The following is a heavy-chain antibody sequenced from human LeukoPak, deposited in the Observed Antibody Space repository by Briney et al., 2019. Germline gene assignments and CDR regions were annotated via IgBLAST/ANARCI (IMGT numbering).Heavy chain of an antibody. J-gene: IGHJ5*02. CDR1: GFTFSSYE. V-gene: IGHV3-48*03. CDR3: ARDRMAQGWFDP. Sequence: GGSLRLSCAASGFTFSSYEMNWVRQAPGKGLEWVSYISSSGSTIYYADSVKGRFTISRDNAKNSLYLQMNSLRAEDTAVYYSARDRMAQGWFDPWGQGTLVTVSS. D-gene: IGHD5-24*01. CDR2: ISSSGSTI.